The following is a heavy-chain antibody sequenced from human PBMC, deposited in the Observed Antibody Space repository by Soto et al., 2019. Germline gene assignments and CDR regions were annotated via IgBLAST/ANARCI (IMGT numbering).Heavy chain of an antibody. D-gene: IGHD6-19*01. Sequence: GESLKISCKASGYSFTDYCIGWVRQVPGKGLEWLGTIYACDSDTRYSRSSEGQVSMSVDTSTSTAYLHWSSLKASDTAMYYCAGQHPLDSSAWYNWGQGTLVTV. V-gene: IGHV5-51*01. CDR1: GYSFTDYC. J-gene: IGHJ4*02. CDR2: IYACDSDT. CDR3: AGQHPLDSSAWYN.